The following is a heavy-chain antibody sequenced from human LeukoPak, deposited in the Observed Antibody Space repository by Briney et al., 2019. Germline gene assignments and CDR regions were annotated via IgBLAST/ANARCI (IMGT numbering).Heavy chain of an antibody. Sequence: ASVKVSCNPSGYTSTSFGISWVRQAPGQGLEWMGWIGAYNGDTNYAQKFQGRVTMTTDTSTSTAYMDLRSLRSDDTAVYYCTRDHCRGDNCPSFDYWGQGTLVTVSS. J-gene: IGHJ4*02. V-gene: IGHV1-18*04. CDR3: TRDHCRGDNCPSFDY. D-gene: IGHD2-15*01. CDR1: GYTSTSFG. CDR2: IGAYNGDT.